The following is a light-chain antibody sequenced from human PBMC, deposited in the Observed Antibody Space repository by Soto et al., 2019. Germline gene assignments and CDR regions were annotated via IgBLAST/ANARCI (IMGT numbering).Light chain of an antibody. CDR3: QQYHDSDRYI. J-gene: IGKJ2*01. CDR1: QNANTRY. CDR2: ATS. V-gene: IGKV3-20*01. Sequence: IVLTQSPGTLSLSPGERATLSCRASQNANTRYSAWYQQRPGQAPQLLIYATSSRATGIPDRFSGSGSGTDFTLTISRLEPEDFAVYYCQQYHDSDRYIFRQGTNLEIK.